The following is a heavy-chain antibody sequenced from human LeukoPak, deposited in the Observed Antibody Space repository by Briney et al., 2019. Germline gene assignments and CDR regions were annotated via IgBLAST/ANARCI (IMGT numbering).Heavy chain of an antibody. CDR3: ARGSGFFLDFDY. Sequence: GGSLRLSCAASGFTFSSYAMSWVRQAPGKGLEWVSAISGSGGSTYYADSVKGRFTISRDNSKNTLYLQMNNLGVDDTAVYYCARGSGFFLDFDYWGQGSLVTVSS. J-gene: IGHJ4*02. D-gene: IGHD3-22*01. CDR1: GFTFSSYA. CDR2: ISGSGGST. V-gene: IGHV3-23*01.